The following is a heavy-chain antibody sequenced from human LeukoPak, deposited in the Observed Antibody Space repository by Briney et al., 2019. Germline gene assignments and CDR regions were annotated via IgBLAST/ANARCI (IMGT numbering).Heavy chain of an antibody. D-gene: IGHD3-16*02. CDR1: GSTFSTYE. J-gene: IGHJ3*02. Sequence: GGSLRLSCTASGSTFSTYEMNWVRQAPGKGLEWISYISGSGSSIFYADSLQGRFTVSRDNAKNSVYLQMNSLRAEDTAVYYCAREGGFGYDDAFDTWGHGTTVTVSS. CDR2: ISGSGSSI. CDR3: AREGGFGYDDAFDT. V-gene: IGHV3-48*03.